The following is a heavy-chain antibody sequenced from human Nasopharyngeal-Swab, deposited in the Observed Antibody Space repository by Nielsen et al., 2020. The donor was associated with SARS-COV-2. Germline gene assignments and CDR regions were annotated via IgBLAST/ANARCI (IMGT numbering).Heavy chain of an antibody. CDR2: IYYSGST. J-gene: IGHJ3*02. Sequence: PGKGLEWSGYIYYSGSTNYNPSLKSRVTISVDTSKNQFSLKLSSVTAADTAVYYCARDQRSGWFDAFDIWGQGTMVTVSS. CDR3: ARDQRSGWFDAFDI. D-gene: IGHD6-19*01. V-gene: IGHV4-59*13.